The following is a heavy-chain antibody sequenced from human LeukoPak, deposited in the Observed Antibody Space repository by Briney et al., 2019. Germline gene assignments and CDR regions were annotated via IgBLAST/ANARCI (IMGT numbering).Heavy chain of an antibody. J-gene: IGHJ4*02. CDR2: INHRGST. CDR3: ARAPGAALD. D-gene: IGHD2-15*01. V-gene: IGHV4-30-2*01. CDR1: GGSISSGGYY. Sequence: SQTLSLTCTVSGGSISSGGYYWSWIRQPPGKGLEWIGEINHRGSTNYNPSLKSRVTVSLDTSKNQFSLKLSSVTAADTAVYYCARAPGAALDWGQGTLVTVSS.